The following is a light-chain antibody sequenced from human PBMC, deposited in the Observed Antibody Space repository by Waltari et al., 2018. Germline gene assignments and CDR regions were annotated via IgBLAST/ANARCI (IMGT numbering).Light chain of an antibody. J-gene: IGLJ1*01. CDR3: SSYAGNNKYV. Sequence: QSALTQPPSASGSPGQSVTISCTGTSSDVGAYNYVSWYQQHPDKAPKLVIYWVPKRPPGVPDRFSGSKYGNTASLTVSGLQAEDEADYYCSSYAGNNKYVLGAGTKVTVL. CDR2: WVP. CDR1: SSDVGAYNY. V-gene: IGLV2-8*01.